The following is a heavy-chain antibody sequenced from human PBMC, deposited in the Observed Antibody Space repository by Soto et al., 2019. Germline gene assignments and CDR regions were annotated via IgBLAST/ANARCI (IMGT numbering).Heavy chain of an antibody. CDR1: GGTFSSYT. CDR2: IIPILGIT. V-gene: IGHV1-69*02. CDR3: ARGVYDFWSGSFDY. J-gene: IGHJ4*02. D-gene: IGHD3-3*01. Sequence: QVQLVQSGAEVKKPGSSVKVSCKASGGTFSSYTISWVRQAPGQGLEWMGRIIPILGITNYAQKFQGRVTITADKSTSTAYMELSSLRSEDTAVYYCARGVYDFWSGSFDYWGQGTLVTVSS.